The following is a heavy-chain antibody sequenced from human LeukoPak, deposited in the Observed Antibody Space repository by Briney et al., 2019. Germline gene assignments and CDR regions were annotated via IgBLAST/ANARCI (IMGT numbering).Heavy chain of an antibody. J-gene: IGHJ4*02. CDR3: ARVGYCSGPICFPPAATGMLDS. D-gene: IGHD2-2*01. CDR2: ISGQNGNT. Sequence: GASVKLSCKAYGHTFPIYGISCVRRAPAQAFEGMGCISGQNGNTTYAQNRQGRVTMTTDTSTNTAYMALRSLRSDDTAVYFCARVGYCSGPICFPPAATGMLDSWGQGTLVTVS. CDR1: GHTFPIYG. V-gene: IGHV1-18*01.